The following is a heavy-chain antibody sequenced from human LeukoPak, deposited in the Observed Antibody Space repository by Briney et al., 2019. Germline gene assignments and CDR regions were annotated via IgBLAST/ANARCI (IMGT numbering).Heavy chain of an antibody. D-gene: IGHD3-3*01. CDR2: IRYDGSNK. CDR3: AKDLEGSDFWSGSTPELDDAFDI. Sequence: GGSLRLSCAASGFTFSSYGMHWVRQAPGKGLEWVAFIRYDGSNKYYADSVKGRFTISRDNSKNALYLQMNSLRAEDTAVYYCAKDLEGSDFWSGSTPELDDAFDIWGQGTMVTASS. J-gene: IGHJ3*02. V-gene: IGHV3-30*02. CDR1: GFTFSSYG.